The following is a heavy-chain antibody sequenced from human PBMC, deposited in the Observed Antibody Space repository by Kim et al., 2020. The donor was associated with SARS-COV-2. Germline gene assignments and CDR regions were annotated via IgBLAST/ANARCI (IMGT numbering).Heavy chain of an antibody. Sequence: GGSLRLSCAASGFTFSSYGMHWVRQAPGKGLEWVAVIWYDGSNKYYADSVKGRFTISRDNSKNTLYLQMNSLRAEDTAVYYCARDLKVGLTYYYYGMDVWGQGTTVTVSS. J-gene: IGHJ6*02. CDR3: ARDLKVGLTYYYYGMDV. CDR1: GFTFSSYG. V-gene: IGHV3-33*01. D-gene: IGHD1-26*01. CDR2: IWYDGSNK.